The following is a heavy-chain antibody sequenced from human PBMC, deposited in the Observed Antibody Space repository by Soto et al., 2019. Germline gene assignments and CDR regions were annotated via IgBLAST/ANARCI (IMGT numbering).Heavy chain of an antibody. D-gene: IGHD2-21*02. CDR2: ISYDGSNK. V-gene: IGHV3-30-3*01. CDR1: GFTFSSYA. J-gene: IGHJ4*02. Sequence: GGSLRLSCAASGFTFSSYAMHWVRQAPGKGLEWVAVISYDGSNKYYADSVKGRFTNSRDNSKNTLYLQMNSLGAEDTAVDYCARGLAYCGGDCLHYFDYWGQGTLVTVSS. CDR3: ARGLAYCGGDCLHYFDY.